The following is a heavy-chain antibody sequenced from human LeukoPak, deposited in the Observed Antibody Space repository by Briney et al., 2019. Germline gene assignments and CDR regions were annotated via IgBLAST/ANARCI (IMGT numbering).Heavy chain of an antibody. CDR1: GGSISSGDYY. J-gene: IGHJ4*02. CDR3: ARRNAIAAAGSWDY. CDR2: IYYSGST. V-gene: IGHV4-39*01. D-gene: IGHD6-13*01. Sequence: SQTLSLTCTVSGGSISSGDYYWGWVRQPPGKGLEWIGSIYYSGSTYYNPSLKNRVTISVDTSKNQFSLKLSSVTAADTAVYYCARRNAIAAAGSWDYWGQGTLVTVSS.